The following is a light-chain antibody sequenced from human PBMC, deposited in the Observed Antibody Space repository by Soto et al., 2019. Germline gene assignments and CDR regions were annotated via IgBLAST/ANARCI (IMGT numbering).Light chain of an antibody. CDR3: QKYNSAPLT. J-gene: IGKJ4*01. CDR2: AAS. Sequence: DIQMTQSPSSLSSSVGDRVTITCRASQGISNYLAWYQQQPAKVPKLLICAASTLPSGVPSRFSGSGSGTDFTLTISSLQPEDVATYYCQKYNSAPLTFGGGTKVEIK. CDR1: QGISNY. V-gene: IGKV1-27*01.